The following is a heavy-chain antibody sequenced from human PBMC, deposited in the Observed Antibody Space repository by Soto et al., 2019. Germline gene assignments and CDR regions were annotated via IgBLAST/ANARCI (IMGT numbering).Heavy chain of an antibody. D-gene: IGHD2-2*01. CDR2: IIPIFGTA. J-gene: IGHJ6*02. V-gene: IGHV1-69*12. CDR3: ARHVPAAGYYYGMDV. Sequence: QVQLVQSGAEVKKPGSSVKVSCKASGGTFSSYAISWVRQAPGQGLEWMGGIIPIFGTANYAQKFQGRVTITGDESTSTAYMELSSPSSEDTAVYCCARHVPAAGYYYGMDVWGQGTTVTVSS. CDR1: GGTFSSYA.